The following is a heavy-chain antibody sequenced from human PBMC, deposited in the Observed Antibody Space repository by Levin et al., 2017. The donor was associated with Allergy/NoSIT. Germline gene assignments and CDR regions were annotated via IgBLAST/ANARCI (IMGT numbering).Heavy chain of an antibody. D-gene: IGHD3-10*01. CDR1: GFTFCTYI. Sequence: LSLTCAASGFTFCTYIMNLVRPAPLKGLEWVSSISDSSTYIYYADSVKGRFTISRDNAKNSLYLQMDSLRADDTAVYYCARDSEPASSYGSGTYAFSDYWGQGILVTVSS. V-gene: IGHV3-21*01. CDR2: ISDSSTYI. CDR3: ARDSEPASSYGSGTYAFSDY. J-gene: IGHJ4*02.